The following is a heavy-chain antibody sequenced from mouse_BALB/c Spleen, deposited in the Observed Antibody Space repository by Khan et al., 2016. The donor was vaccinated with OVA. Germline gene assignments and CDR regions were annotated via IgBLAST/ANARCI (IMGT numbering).Heavy chain of an antibody. J-gene: IGHJ3*01. CDR2: ISYSGST. CDR1: GDSITNGY. D-gene: IGHD2-1*01. CDR3: ARGNYPFVY. V-gene: IGHV3-8*02. Sequence: EVKLLESGPSLVKPSQTLSLTCSVTGDSITNGYSNWIRKFPGNKLEYMGYISYSGSTYYNPSLKSRISITRDTSKNQYHLQLNSVTTEDTATYXCARGNYPFVYWGQGTLVTVSA.